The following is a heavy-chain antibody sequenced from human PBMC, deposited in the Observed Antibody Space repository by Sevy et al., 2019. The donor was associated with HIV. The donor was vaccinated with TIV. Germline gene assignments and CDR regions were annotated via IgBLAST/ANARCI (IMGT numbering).Heavy chain of an antibody. V-gene: IGHV3-20*04. Sequence: GGSLRLSCAASGFTFDDYGMSWVRQAPGKGLEWVSGINWNGGSTGYADSVKGRFTISRDNAKNSLYLQMNSLRAEDTALYYCARGSDYYGSGSYYKYYYYYMDVWSKGTTVTVSS. CDR2: INWNGGST. CDR3: ARGSDYYGSGSYYKYYYYYMDV. CDR1: GFTFDDYG. D-gene: IGHD3-10*01. J-gene: IGHJ6*03.